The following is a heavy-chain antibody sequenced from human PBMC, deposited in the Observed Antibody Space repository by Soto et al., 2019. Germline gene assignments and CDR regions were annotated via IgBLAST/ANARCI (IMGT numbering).Heavy chain of an antibody. CDR3: ARLNSGYDSYYYYYYMDV. V-gene: IGHV3-33*01. J-gene: IGHJ6*03. CDR2: IWYDGSNK. D-gene: IGHD5-12*01. Sequence: QVQLVESGGGGVQPGRSLRLSCAASGFTFSSYGMHWVRQAPGKGLEWVAVIWYDGSNKYYADSVKGRFTISRDNSKNTLYLQMNSLRAEDTAVYYCARLNSGYDSYYYYYYMDVWGKGTTVTVSS. CDR1: GFTFSSYG.